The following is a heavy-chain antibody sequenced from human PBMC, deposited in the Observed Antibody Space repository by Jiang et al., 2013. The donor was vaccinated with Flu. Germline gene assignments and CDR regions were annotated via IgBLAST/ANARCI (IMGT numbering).Heavy chain of an antibody. J-gene: IGHJ3*02. CDR2: IYPGDSDT. CDR1: GYSFTSYW. Sequence: ISCKGSGYSFTSYWIGWVRQMPGKGLEWMGIIYPGDSDTRYSPSFQGQVTISADKSISTAYLQWSSLKASDTAMYYCARPAPPIGLGGSGWFTPLDAFDIWGQGTMVTVSS. V-gene: IGHV5-51*01. D-gene: IGHD6-19*01. CDR3: ARPAPPIGLGGSGWFTPLDAFDI.